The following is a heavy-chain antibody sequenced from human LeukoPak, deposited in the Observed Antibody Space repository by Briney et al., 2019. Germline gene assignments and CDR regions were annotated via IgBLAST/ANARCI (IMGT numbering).Heavy chain of an antibody. CDR3: ARVVVTGNFDY. J-gene: IGHJ4*02. CDR2: IYYSGST. D-gene: IGHD2-21*02. Sequence: SETLSLTCTVSGYSISSGYYWGWIRQPPGKGLEWIGSIYYSGSTYYNPSLKSRVTISVDTSKNQFSLKLSSVTAADTAVYYCARVVVTGNFDYWGQGTLVTVSS. V-gene: IGHV4-38-2*02. CDR1: GYSISSGYY.